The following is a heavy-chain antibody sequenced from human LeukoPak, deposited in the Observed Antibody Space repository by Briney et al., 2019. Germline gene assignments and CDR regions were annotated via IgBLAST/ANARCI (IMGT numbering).Heavy chain of an antibody. J-gene: IGHJ5*02. CDR3: ASSVKGQLVHWFDP. D-gene: IGHD6-6*01. V-gene: IGHV3-21*01. CDR1: GFTFSSYS. CDR2: ISSSSSYI. Sequence: GGSLRLSRAASGFTFSSYSMNWVRQAPGKGLEWVSSISSSSSYIYYADSVKGRFTISRDNAKNSLYLQMNSLRAEDTAVYYCASSVKGQLVHWFDPWGQGTLVTVSS.